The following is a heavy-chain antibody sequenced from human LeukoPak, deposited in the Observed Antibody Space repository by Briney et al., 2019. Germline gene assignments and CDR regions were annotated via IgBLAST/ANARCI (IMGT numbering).Heavy chain of an antibody. CDR3: ARGPAIAVAGLDYYLDY. J-gene: IGHJ4*02. D-gene: IGHD6-19*01. V-gene: IGHV3-7*03. CDR2: IKQDGSEK. CDR1: GFTFSSYW. Sequence: GGSLRLSCAASGFTFSSYWMSWVRQAPGKGLEWVANIKQDGSEKYYVDSVKGRFTISRDNAKNSLYLQMNSLRAEDTAVYYCARGPAIAVAGLDYYLDYWGQGTLVTVSS.